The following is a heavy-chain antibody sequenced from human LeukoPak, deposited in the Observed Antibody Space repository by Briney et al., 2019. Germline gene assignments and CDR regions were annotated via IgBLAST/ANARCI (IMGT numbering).Heavy chain of an antibody. Sequence: GGSLRLSCAASGFTFSSYGMHWVHQAPGKGLEWVAVIWYDGSNKYYADSVKGRFTISRDNSKNTLYLQMNSLRAEDTAVYYCARRRYCSGGSCYQKAADFDYWGQGTLVTVSS. D-gene: IGHD2-15*01. CDR2: IWYDGSNK. J-gene: IGHJ4*02. V-gene: IGHV3-33*01. CDR3: ARRRYCSGGSCYQKAADFDY. CDR1: GFTFSSYG.